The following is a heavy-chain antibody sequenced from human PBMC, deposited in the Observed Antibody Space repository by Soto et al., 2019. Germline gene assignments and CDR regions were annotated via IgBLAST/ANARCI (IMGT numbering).Heavy chain of an antibody. CDR2: IIPILGIA. CDR1: GGTFSSYT. Sequence: QVQLVQSGAEVKKPGSSVKVSCKASGGTFSSYTISWVRQAPGQGLEWMGRIIPILGIANYAQKFQGRVTITADKSTSTAYMERSRLRSEDTAVYYGARAKVSLDGDYLVSFDYWGQGTLVTASS. J-gene: IGHJ4*02. CDR3: ARAKVSLDGDYLVSFDY. V-gene: IGHV1-69*02. D-gene: IGHD4-17*01.